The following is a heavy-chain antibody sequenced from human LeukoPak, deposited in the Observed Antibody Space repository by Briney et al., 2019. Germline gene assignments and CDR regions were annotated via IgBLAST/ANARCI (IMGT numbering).Heavy chain of an antibody. V-gene: IGHV3-23*01. CDR3: AKDLTTVVTSRFDD. CDR2: ISNTGGST. D-gene: IGHD4-23*01. Sequence: GGSLRLSCAASGFIFSSYAMSWVRQAPGKGLEWVSAISNTGGSTYYADSVKGRFTISRDDSKNTLYLQMNNLRAEDTAIYYCAKDLTTVVTSRFDDWGQGTLVTVFS. J-gene: IGHJ4*02. CDR1: GFIFSSYA.